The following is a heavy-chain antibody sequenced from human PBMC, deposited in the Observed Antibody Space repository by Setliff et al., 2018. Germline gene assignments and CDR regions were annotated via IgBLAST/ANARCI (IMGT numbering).Heavy chain of an antibody. CDR1: GFSFNKHG. J-gene: IGHJ6*03. CDR2: IQQDGSEK. V-gene: IGHV3-7*01. D-gene: IGHD2-2*01. CDR3: ARARYCSSTSCYYYYYMDV. Sequence: GGSLRLSCEASGFSFNKHGMNWVRQAPGKGLEWVANIQQDGSEKYHVDSVMGRFTISRDNAKNTLYLQMNSLRAEDTAVYYCARARYCSSTSCYYYYYMDVWGKGTTVTVSS.